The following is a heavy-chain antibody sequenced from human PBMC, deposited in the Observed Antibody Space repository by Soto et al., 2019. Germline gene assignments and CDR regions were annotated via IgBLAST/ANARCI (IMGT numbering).Heavy chain of an antibody. CDR2: ISGSGGST. Sequence: GGSLRLSCAASGFPFSTYAMTWVRQAPGKGLEWVSAISGSGGSTYYADSVKGRFTTSRDKSKSTLFLQMNSLRAEDTAVYYCAKNWDTTFSSSSHWGQGALVTVSS. D-gene: IGHD6-6*01. CDR1: GFPFSTYA. J-gene: IGHJ4*02. V-gene: IGHV3-23*01. CDR3: AKNWDTTFSSSSH.